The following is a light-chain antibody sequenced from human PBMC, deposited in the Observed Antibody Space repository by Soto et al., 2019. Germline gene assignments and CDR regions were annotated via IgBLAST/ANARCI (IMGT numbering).Light chain of an antibody. V-gene: IGLV2-14*01. CDR2: QVT. CDR3: NSYSSSTFYV. J-gene: IGLJ1*01. CDR1: STDIASFNY. Sequence: QSVLAQPASVSGSPGQSITISCTGSSTDIASFNYVSWYQQYPGKAPKLLIYQVTSRASGVSHRFSGSKFGDTASLTISGLQHEDEAEYYCNSYSSSTFYVFGTGTKLTVL.